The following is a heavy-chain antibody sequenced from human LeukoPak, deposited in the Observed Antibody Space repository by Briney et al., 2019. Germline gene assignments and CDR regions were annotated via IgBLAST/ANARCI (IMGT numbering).Heavy chain of an antibody. Sequence: SVKVSCKASGGTFSSYAISWVRQAPGQGLEWMGGIIPIFGTANYAQKFQGRVTITADESTSTAYMELSSLRSEDTAVYYCARVRQQLGYYYYYYMDVWGKGTTVTISS. CDR1: GGTFSSYA. CDR3: ARVRQQLGYYYYYYMDV. J-gene: IGHJ6*03. CDR2: IIPIFGTA. V-gene: IGHV1-69*13. D-gene: IGHD6-13*01.